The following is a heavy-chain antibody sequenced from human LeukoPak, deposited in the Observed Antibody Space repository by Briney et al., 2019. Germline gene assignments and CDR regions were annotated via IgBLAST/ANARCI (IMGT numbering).Heavy chain of an antibody. Sequence: SETLSLTCAVYGGSFSGYYWSWIRQPPGKGLEWIGEINHSGSTNYNPSLKSRVTISVDTSKNQFSLKLSSVTAADTAVYYCARGWGAFDYWSQGTLVTVSS. CDR2: INHSGST. V-gene: IGHV4-34*01. D-gene: IGHD3-16*01. CDR3: ARGWGAFDY. CDR1: GGSFSGYY. J-gene: IGHJ4*02.